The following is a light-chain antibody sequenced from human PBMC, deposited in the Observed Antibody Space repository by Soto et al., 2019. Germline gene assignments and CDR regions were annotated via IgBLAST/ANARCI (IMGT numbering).Light chain of an antibody. V-gene: IGKV3-11*01. Sequence: DIALTQSPATLSLSPGERATLSCRASQSVTTYLAWYQQKPGQAPRLLIYDAYNRATGIPARFSGSGSGTDFTLTISSLEPDDFALYYCQQRRKWPLTFGGGTRVEIK. J-gene: IGKJ4*01. CDR2: DAY. CDR1: QSVTTY. CDR3: QQRRKWPLT.